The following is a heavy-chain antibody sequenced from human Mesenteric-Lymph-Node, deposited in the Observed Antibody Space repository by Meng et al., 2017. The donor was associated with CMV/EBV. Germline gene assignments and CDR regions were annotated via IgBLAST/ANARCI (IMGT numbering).Heavy chain of an antibody. CDR3: TAGVPFDY. V-gene: IGHV3-15*01. D-gene: IGHD6-13*01. CDR1: GFTFTNAW. CDR2: IKTEADDGTT. J-gene: IGHJ4*02. Sequence: LSCAGAGFTFTNAWMSWVRQAPGRGLEWVGRIKTEADDGTTDYAASVKGRFTISRDDSKTTVYLQMNTLKIEDTAVYYCTAGVPFDYWGQGTLVTVSS.